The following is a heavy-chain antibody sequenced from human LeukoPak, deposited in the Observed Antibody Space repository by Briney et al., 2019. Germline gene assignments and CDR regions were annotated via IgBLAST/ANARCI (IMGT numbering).Heavy chain of an antibody. CDR3: ARGLSYYDSSGYSGD. V-gene: IGHV1-18*01. D-gene: IGHD3-22*01. Sequence: GASVKVSCKASGYTFTSYGISWVRQAPGQGLEWMGWISAYNGNTNYAQKLQGRVTMTTDTSTSTAYMELRSLRSDDTAVYYCARGLSYYDSSGYSGDWGQGTLVTVSS. CDR2: ISAYNGNT. J-gene: IGHJ4*02. CDR1: GYTFTSYG.